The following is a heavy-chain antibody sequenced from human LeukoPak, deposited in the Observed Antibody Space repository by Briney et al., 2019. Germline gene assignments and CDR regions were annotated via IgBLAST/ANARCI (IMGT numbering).Heavy chain of an antibody. CDR3: AKELAARITMVRGVKQGFDP. Sequence: PGGSLRLSCAASGFTFSSYAMSWVRQAPGKGLEWVSAISGSGGSTYYADSVKGRFTISRDNSKNTLYLQMNSLRAEDTAVYYCAKELAARITMVRGVKQGFDPWGQGTLVTVSS. CDR1: GFTFSSYA. V-gene: IGHV3-23*01. J-gene: IGHJ5*02. D-gene: IGHD3-10*01. CDR2: ISGSGGST.